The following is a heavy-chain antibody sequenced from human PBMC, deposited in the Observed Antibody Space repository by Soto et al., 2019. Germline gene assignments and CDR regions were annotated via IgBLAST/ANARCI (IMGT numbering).Heavy chain of an antibody. J-gene: IGHJ6*02. Sequence: GASVKVSCRASGYTFTGYYMHWVRQAPGQGLEWMGWINPNNGGTNYAQKFQGWLTLTRDTSISTAYMELSRLRSDDTAVYYCATTCASGGRTIWCMDVSGQGTTVTFSS. CDR1: GYTFTGYY. D-gene: IGHD3-16*01. CDR3: ATTCASGGRTIWCMDV. V-gene: IGHV1-2*04. CDR2: INPNNGGT.